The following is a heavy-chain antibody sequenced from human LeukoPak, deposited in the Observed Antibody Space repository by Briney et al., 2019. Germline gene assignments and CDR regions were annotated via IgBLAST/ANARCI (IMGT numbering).Heavy chain of an antibody. CDR3: ARDGVPYCSSTSCPDY. D-gene: IGHD2-2*01. Sequence: ASVKVSCKASGYTFTSYYMHWVRQAPGQGLEWMGIINPSGGSTSYAQKFQGRVTMTRDTSTSTVYMELSSLRSEDTAVYYCARDGVPYCSSTSCPDYWGQGTLVTVSS. CDR2: INPSGGST. V-gene: IGHV1-46*01. J-gene: IGHJ4*02. CDR1: GYTFTSYY.